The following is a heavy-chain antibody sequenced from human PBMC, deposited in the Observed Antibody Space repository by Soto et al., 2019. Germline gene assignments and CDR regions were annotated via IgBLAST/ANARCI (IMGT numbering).Heavy chain of an antibody. J-gene: IGHJ4*02. V-gene: IGHV3-23*01. CDR3: AKLVEWTPGFVFDY. CDR2: ISGSGGST. CDR1: GFTFSSYA. D-gene: IGHD3-3*01. Sequence: GGSLRLSCAASGFTFSSYAMSWVRQAPGKGLEWVSAISGSGGSTYYPDSVKGRFTISRDNSKNTLYLQMDSLRAEDTAVYYCAKLVEWTPGFVFDYWGQGTLVTVSS.